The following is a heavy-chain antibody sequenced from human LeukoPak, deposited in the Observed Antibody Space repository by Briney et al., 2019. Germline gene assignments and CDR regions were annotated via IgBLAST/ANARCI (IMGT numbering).Heavy chain of an antibody. CDR2: ISSSGSTI. J-gene: IGHJ3*02. CDR3: ARDQAWGNAVDI. V-gene: IGHV3-48*03. CDR1: GFTFDDYA. D-gene: IGHD3-16*01. Sequence: GGSLRLSCAASGFTFDDYAMHWVRQAPGKGLEWVSYISSSGSTIYYADSVKGRFTISRDNAKNSLYLQMNSLRAEDTAVYYCARDQAWGNAVDIWGQGTMVTVSS.